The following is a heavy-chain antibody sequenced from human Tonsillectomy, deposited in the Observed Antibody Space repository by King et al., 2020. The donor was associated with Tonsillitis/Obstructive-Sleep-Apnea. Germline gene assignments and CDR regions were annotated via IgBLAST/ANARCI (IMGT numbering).Heavy chain of an antibody. CDR1: GFSLSASGVG. D-gene: IGHD2-2*01. Sequence: TLKESGPTLVKPTQTLTLTCTFSGFSLSASGVGVGWIRQPPGEALEWLTLIYWDDDKRYSPSLKSRLTITKDTSKNQVVLTMTNLDPVDTATYYCALSSNTIFHPFFDYWGQGTLVTLSS. J-gene: IGHJ4*02. V-gene: IGHV2-5*02. CDR2: IYWDDDK. CDR3: ALSSNTIFHPFFDY.